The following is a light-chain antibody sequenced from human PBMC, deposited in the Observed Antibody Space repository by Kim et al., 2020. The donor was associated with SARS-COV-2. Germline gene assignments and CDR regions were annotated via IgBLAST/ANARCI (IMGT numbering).Light chain of an antibody. Sequence: DIQMTQSPSSLSASVGDRVTITCQASQDISNYLNWYQHKPGKAPKLLIYDASNLETGVPSRFSGSGSGTDFTFTISSLQPEDTATYYCQQYDNLPLTFGGGTKVDIK. CDR1: QDISNY. V-gene: IGKV1-33*01. CDR3: QQYDNLPLT. CDR2: DAS. J-gene: IGKJ4*01.